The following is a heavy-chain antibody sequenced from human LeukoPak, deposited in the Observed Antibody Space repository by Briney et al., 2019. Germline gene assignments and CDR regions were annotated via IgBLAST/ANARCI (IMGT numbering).Heavy chain of an antibody. CDR2: ISYDGSNK. Sequence: GRSLRLSCAASGFTFSSYAMHWVRQAPGKGLEWVAVISYDGSNKYYADSVKGRFTIPRDNSKNTLYLQMNSLRAEDTAVYYCARDSPNCSGGSCYPTGDWFDPWGQGTLVTVSS. CDR3: ARDSPNCSGGSCYPTGDWFDP. J-gene: IGHJ5*02. V-gene: IGHV3-30-3*01. D-gene: IGHD2-15*01. CDR1: GFTFSSYA.